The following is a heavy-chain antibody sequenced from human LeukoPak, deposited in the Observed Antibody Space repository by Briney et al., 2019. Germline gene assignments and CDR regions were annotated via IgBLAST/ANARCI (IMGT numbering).Heavy chain of an antibody. Sequence: GGSLRLSCAASGFTFSSYAMSWVRQAPGKGLAWVSAMSGSGGSTYYADSLKGRFTISRDNSKNTLYLQMNSLRAEDTAVYYCAKILRPAAIRGDFDYWGQGTLVTVSS. CDR1: GFTFSSYA. V-gene: IGHV3-23*01. CDR3: AKILRPAAIRGDFDY. J-gene: IGHJ4*02. D-gene: IGHD2-2*02. CDR2: MSGSGGST.